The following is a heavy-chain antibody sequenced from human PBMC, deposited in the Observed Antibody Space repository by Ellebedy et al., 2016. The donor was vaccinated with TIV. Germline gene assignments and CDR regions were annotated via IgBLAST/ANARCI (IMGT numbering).Heavy chain of an antibody. CDR2: IYPGDSDT. D-gene: IGHD6-13*01. CDR3: ARRGIAAAGKVVYGMDV. J-gene: IGHJ6*02. Sequence: GESLKISCKGSGYSFTSYWISWVRQMPGKGLEWMGIIYPGDSDTRYSPSFQGQVTISADKSISTAYLQWSSLKASDTAMYYCARRGIAAAGKVVYGMDVWGQGTTVTVSS. V-gene: IGHV5-51*01. CDR1: GYSFTSYW.